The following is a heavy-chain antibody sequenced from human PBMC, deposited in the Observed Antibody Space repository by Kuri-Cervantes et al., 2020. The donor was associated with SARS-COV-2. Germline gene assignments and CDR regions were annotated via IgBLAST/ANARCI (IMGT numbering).Heavy chain of an antibody. J-gene: IGHJ4*02. CDR1: GYTFTGYY. D-gene: IGHD3-10*01. CDR3: ARDLRAFHPPREAGAYYFDY. CDR2: INPNSGGT. V-gene: IGHV1-2*02. Sequence: ASVKVSCKASGYTFTGYYMHWVRQAPGQGLEWMGWINPNSGGTNYAQKFQGRVTMTRDTSISTAHMELSRLRSDDTAVYYCARDLRAFHPPREAGAYYFDYWGQGTLVTVSS.